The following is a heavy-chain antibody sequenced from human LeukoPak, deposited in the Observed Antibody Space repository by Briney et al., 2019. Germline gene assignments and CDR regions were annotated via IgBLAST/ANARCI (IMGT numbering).Heavy chain of an antibody. J-gene: IGHJ4*02. CDR2: IYYSGST. CDR3: ARLASGSYGPLTPFDY. D-gene: IGHD1-26*01. CDR1: GGSISSSSYY. V-gene: IGHV4-39*01. Sequence: KPSETLSLTCTVSGGSISSSSYYWGCIRQPPGKGLEWIGSIYYSGSTYYNPSLKSRVTISVDTSKNQFSLRLSSVTAADTAVYYSARLASGSYGPLTPFDYWGQGTLVTVSS.